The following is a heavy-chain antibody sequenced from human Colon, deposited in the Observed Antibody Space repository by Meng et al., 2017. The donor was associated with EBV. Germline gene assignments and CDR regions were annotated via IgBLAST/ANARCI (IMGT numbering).Heavy chain of an antibody. V-gene: IGHV4-39*01. CDR2: IYHSGST. D-gene: IGHD3-10*01. CDR1: GGSISSSHYY. CDR3: ARRRGGSGRDC. J-gene: IGHJ4*02. Sequence: LRLPERGPGVGRPAEPLSLTCPVSGGSISSSHYYWGWVRQPPGKGLQWIGTIYHSGSTSYNPSLQSRVTMFVDTSKNQFSLMLTSVTATDTAVYYCARRRGGSGRDCWGQGTLVTVSS.